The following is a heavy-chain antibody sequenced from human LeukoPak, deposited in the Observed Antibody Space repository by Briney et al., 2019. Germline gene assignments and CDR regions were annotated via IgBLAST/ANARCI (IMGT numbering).Heavy chain of an antibody. CDR3: ARGQEWWTPEMYYYGSGSYYTENDY. CDR2: MNPNSGNT. J-gene: IGHJ4*02. CDR1: GYTFTSYD. Sequence: ASVKVSCKASGYTFTSYDINWVRQATGQGLEWMGWMNPNSGNTGYAQKFQGRVTMTRNTSISTAYMELSSLRSEDTAVHYCARGQEWWTPEMYYYGSGSYYTENDYWGQGTLVTVSS. D-gene: IGHD3-10*01. V-gene: IGHV1-8*01.